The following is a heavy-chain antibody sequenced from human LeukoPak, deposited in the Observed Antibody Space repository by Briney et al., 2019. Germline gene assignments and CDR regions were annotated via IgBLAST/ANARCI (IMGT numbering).Heavy chain of an antibody. J-gene: IGHJ4*02. CDR1: GFTFSSYS. V-gene: IGHV3-21*01. D-gene: IGHD3-10*01. Sequence: GGSLRLSCAASGFTFSSYSMNWVRQAPGKGLEWVSSISSSSSYIYYAGSVKGRFTISRDNAKNSLYLQMNSLRAEDTAVYYCARDSRGFGELSLTYYFDYWGQGTLVTVSS. CDR2: ISSSSSYI. CDR3: ARDSRGFGELSLTYYFDY.